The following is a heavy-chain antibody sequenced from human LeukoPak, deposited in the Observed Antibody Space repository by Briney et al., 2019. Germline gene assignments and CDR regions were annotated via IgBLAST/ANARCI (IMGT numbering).Heavy chain of an antibody. J-gene: IGHJ4*02. V-gene: IGHV3-23*01. Sequence: GGTLRLSCAASGFTFSSYGMTWVRQAPGKGLEWVSAISGSGSGGSTYYADSVKGRFTISRDNSKNTLYLQMNSLRVEDTAVYYCAKATSVTTLFDYWGQGTLVTVSS. CDR3: AKATSVTTLFDY. D-gene: IGHD4-17*01. CDR2: ISGSGSGGST. CDR1: GFTFSSYG.